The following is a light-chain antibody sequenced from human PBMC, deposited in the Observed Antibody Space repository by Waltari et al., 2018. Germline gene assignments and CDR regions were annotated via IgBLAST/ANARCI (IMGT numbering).Light chain of an antibody. CDR1: QGIGSY. CDR2: AAS. J-gene: IGKJ4*01. V-gene: IGKV1-9*01. CDR3: QQLHSYPRT. Sequence: DIQLTQSPSFLSASVGDRVTITCRASQGIGSYLAWYQQKPGKAPTLLIYAASTLQSGVPSRFSSSYSGTEFTLTISSLQPEDFASYFCQQLHSYPRTFGGGTKMEI.